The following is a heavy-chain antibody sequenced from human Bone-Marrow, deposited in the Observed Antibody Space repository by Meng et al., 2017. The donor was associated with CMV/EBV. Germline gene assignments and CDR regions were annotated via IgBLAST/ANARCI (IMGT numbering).Heavy chain of an antibody. CDR3: ARESQYDDYGGNSEDAFDI. CDR1: RFTFSSYE. Sequence: GGSLRLSCAASRFTFSSYEMNWVRQAPGKGLEWVSYISNSGSTIYYADSVKGRFTISRDNAKNSLYLQMNSLRAEDTAVYYCARESQYDDYGGNSEDAFDIWGQGTMVTVSS. D-gene: IGHD4-23*01. V-gene: IGHV3-48*03. CDR2: ISNSGSTI. J-gene: IGHJ3*02.